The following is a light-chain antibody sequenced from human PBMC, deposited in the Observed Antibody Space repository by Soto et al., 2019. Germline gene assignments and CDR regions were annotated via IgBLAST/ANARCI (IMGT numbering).Light chain of an antibody. CDR3: QQYDNLPWT. Sequence: DIQMPQSPSSLSSSVGDRVTITCQASQDIRKCLNWYQQKPGKAPQLLICNASNLETGVPSRFSGSGSGKDFTFTISSLHPEDIATYYCQQYDNLPWTFGQGTKVEIK. CDR1: QDIRKC. CDR2: NAS. J-gene: IGKJ1*01. V-gene: IGKV1-33*01.